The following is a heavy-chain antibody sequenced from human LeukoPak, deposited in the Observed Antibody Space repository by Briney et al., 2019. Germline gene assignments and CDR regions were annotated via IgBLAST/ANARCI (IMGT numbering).Heavy chain of an antibody. V-gene: IGHV4-4*07. CDR3: ARDRGFRSQNWFDP. CDR1: GGSISSYY. Sequence: PSETLSLTCTVSGGSISSYYWSWIRQPAGKGLEWIGRIYTSGSTNYNPSLKSRVTMSVDTSKNQFSLKLSSVTAADTAVYYCARDRGFRSQNWFDPWGQGTLVTVSS. CDR2: IYTSGST. J-gene: IGHJ5*02. D-gene: IGHD3-10*01.